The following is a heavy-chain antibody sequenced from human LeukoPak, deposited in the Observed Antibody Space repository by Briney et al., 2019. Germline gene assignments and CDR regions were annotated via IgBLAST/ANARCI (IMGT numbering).Heavy chain of an antibody. CDR1: GFKFSDFG. D-gene: IGHD2-8*01. CDR2: IRYDGNKQ. Sequence: HPGESLRLSCAVSGFKFSDFGMHWVRQAPGKGLDWVAFIRYDGNKQHYADSGKGRFTISRDNSKNTVYLQMNSLRAEDTAVYYCAKWARYCTNGVCYYFDYWGQGTLVTVSS. V-gene: IGHV3-30*02. J-gene: IGHJ4*02. CDR3: AKWARYCTNGVCYYFDY.